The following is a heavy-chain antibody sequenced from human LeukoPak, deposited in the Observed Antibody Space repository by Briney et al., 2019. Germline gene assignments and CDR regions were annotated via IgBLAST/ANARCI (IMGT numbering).Heavy chain of an antibody. D-gene: IGHD3-22*01. Sequence: ASVKVSCKASGYTFTSYGISWVRQATGQGLEWMGWMNPNSGNTGYAQKFQGRVTMTRNTSMSTAYMELSSLRSEDTAVYYCAREYYYDSSGYSEDAFDIWGQGTMVTVSS. J-gene: IGHJ3*02. V-gene: IGHV1-8*02. CDR2: MNPNSGNT. CDR3: AREYYYDSSGYSEDAFDI. CDR1: GYTFTSYG.